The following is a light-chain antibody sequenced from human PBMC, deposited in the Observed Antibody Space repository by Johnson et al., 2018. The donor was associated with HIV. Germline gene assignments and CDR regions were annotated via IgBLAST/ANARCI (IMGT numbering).Light chain of an antibody. CDR3: GTWDSSLSAGRV. CDR1: SSNVGSSF. J-gene: IGLJ1*01. Sequence: QSILTQPPSVSAAPGQTVTISCSGSSSNVGSSFVSWYRQVPGTAPKLLIYDNNKPPSGIPDRFSGSKSGTSATLGITGLQTGDEADYYCGTWDSSLSAGRVFGTGTKVTVL. CDR2: DNN. V-gene: IGLV1-51*01.